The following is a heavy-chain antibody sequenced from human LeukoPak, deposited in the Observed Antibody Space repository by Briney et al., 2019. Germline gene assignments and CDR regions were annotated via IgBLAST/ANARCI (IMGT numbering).Heavy chain of an antibody. CDR3: AKRGYSSSWYLNWFDP. Sequence: GGSLRLSCAASGFTFSSYAMSWVRQAPGKGLEWVSSISGTAVSTYYADSVKGRFTISRDNSKNTLYLQMNSLRAEDTAVYYCAKRGYSSSWYLNWFDPWGQGTLVTVSS. CDR2: ISGTAVST. J-gene: IGHJ5*02. CDR1: GFTFSSYA. V-gene: IGHV3-23*01. D-gene: IGHD6-13*01.